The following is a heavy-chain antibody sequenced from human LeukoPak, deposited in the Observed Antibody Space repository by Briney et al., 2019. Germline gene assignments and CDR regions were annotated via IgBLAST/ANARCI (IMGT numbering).Heavy chain of an antibody. CDR3: AGGYDSSGYYYLHYYYGMDV. CDR2: ISSSGSTI. V-gene: IGHV3-11*01. D-gene: IGHD3-22*01. CDR1: GFTFSDYY. Sequence: GGSLRLSCAASGFTFSDYYMSWIRQAPGKGLEWVSYISSSGSTIYYADSVKGRFTISRDNAKNSLYLQMNSLRAEDTAVYYCAGGYDSSGYYYLHYYYGMDVWGQGTTVTVSS. J-gene: IGHJ6*02.